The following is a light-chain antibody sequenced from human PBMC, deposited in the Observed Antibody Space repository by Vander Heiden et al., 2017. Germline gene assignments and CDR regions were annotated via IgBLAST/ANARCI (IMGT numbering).Light chain of an antibody. CDR2: WAS. J-gene: IGKJ1*01. Sequence: DIVMTQSPDSLAVSLGERATNNCKSSQSVLYSFNNKNYVAWYQQKPGQPPRLVMYWASTRGAGVPDRFRGSGSGTHFTLTSSRLQAEDVAVYYCQQYYSFPGTFGQGTKVEIK. CDR1: QSVLYSFNNKNY. CDR3: QQYYSFPGT. V-gene: IGKV4-1*01.